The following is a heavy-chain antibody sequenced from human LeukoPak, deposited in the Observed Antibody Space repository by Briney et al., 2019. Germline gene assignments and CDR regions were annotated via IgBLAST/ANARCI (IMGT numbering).Heavy chain of an antibody. CDR1: GFTFSNYA. CDR3: ARDKTTGDSWFDS. V-gene: IGHV3-30*04. D-gene: IGHD1-1*01. Sequence: GGSLRLSCAASGFTFSNYAMHWVRQAPGKGLEWVAVVFFDGTIQYYADAVKGRFTISRDNAKNSLSLQMNSLRAEDTAVYYCARDKTTGDSWFDSWGQGTLVTVSS. CDR2: VFFDGTIQ. J-gene: IGHJ5*01.